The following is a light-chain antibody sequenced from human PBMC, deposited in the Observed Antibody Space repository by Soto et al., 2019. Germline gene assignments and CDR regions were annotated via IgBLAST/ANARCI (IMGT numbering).Light chain of an antibody. V-gene: IGKV1-5*03. CDR1: QSISHW. J-gene: IGKJ5*01. CDR2: EAS. CDR3: QQYYTHSIT. Sequence: DIRMTQSPSTLSASVGGRGTITCRASQSISHWLAWHQQKPGKAPELLIYEASNLKSGVPSRFSGSGYGTEFTLTISSLQPDDFGTYHCQQYYTHSITCGQGTRLEI.